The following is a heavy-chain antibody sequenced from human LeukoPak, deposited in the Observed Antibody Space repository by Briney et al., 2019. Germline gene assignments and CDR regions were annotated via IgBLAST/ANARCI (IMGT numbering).Heavy chain of an antibody. D-gene: IGHD3-3*01. V-gene: IGHV3-74*01. CDR3: ASDGPIFGVLNWFDP. Sequence: GGSLRLSCAASGFTFSTYCMHWVRQAPGKGPMWVSRICPDGTVTNYADSVKARFIISRDNARNTVYLQMNSLRVEDTAVYYCASDGPIFGVLNWFDPWGQGTLVTVSS. CDR1: GFTFSTYC. CDR2: ICPDGTVT. J-gene: IGHJ5*02.